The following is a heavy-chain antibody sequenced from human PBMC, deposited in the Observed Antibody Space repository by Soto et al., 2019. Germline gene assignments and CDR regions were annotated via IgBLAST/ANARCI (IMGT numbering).Heavy chain of an antibody. D-gene: IGHD1-1*01. CDR1: GLTVSGKKY. CDR3: ASWHEREHAYDV. CDR2: LYDVDGT. J-gene: IGHJ3*01. Sequence: GGSLRLSCAAFGLTVSGKKYVAWVRQAPGKGLDWISALYDVDGTYYADSVKGRLTTSTDSSKTTVYLQMNGLRPDDTAVYYCASWHEREHAYDVWGRGTTVTVSS. V-gene: IGHV3-53*01.